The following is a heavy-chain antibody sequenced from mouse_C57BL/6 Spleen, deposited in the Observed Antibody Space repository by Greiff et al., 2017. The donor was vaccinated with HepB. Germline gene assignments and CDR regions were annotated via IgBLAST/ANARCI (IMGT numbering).Heavy chain of an antibody. Sequence: VKLQQSGAELVRPGTSVKVSCKASGYAFTNYLIEWVKQRPGQGLEWIGVINPGSGGTNYNEKFKGKATLTADKSSSTAYMQLSSLTSEDSAVYFCARFRSAMDYWGQGTSVTVSS. CDR2: INPGSGGT. J-gene: IGHJ4*01. V-gene: IGHV1-54*01. CDR3: ARFRSAMDY. CDR1: GYAFTNYL.